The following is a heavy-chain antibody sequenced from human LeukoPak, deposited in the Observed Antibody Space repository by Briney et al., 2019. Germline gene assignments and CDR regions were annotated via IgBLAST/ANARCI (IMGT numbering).Heavy chain of an antibody. V-gene: IGHV1-2*02. CDR1: GYTFTSYY. CDR2: INPNSGGT. D-gene: IGHD1-26*01. CDR3: ARGSGSYYIQAFDY. Sequence: ASVKVSCKASGYTFTSYYMHWVRQAPGQGLEGMGWINPNSGGTNYAQKFQGRVTMTRDTSISTAYMELSRLRSDDTAVYYCARGSGSYYIQAFDYWGQGTLVTVSS. J-gene: IGHJ4*02.